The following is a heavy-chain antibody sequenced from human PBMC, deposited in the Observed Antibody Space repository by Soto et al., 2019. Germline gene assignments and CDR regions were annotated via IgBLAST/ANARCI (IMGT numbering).Heavy chain of an antibody. D-gene: IGHD3-22*01. Sequence: QGQLVQSGVEVKKPGASVKVSCKASGYTFTSYGISWVRQAPGQGLEWMGWISGYNGDTNYAQNLRGRVTITTDTSTRTAYMEMRSLRSDDTAFYYCARDFYQYDDSGYYDDVFDIWGQGTTVIVSS. V-gene: IGHV1-18*01. J-gene: IGHJ3*02. CDR1: GYTFTSYG. CDR3: ARDFYQYDDSGYYDDVFDI. CDR2: ISGYNGDT.